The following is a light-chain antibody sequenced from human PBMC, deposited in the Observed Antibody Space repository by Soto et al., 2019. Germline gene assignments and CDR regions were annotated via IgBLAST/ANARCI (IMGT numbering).Light chain of an antibody. CDR1: TSNIGSNT. CDR3: AAWDDSLEGMV. Sequence: QSVLTQPPSASGTPGQRVTISCSGTTSNIGSNTVNWYQQLPGTAPKLLIYYNNQGPSGVPDRLSGSKSGTSASLAISGLQSEDEALYYCAAWDDSLEGMVFGGGTKVTVL. J-gene: IGLJ3*02. V-gene: IGLV1-44*01. CDR2: YNN.